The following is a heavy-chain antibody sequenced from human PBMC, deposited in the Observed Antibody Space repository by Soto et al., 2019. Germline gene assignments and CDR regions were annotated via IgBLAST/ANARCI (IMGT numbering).Heavy chain of an antibody. CDR1: GGSISSYY. CDR2: IYYSGST. V-gene: IGHV4-59*01. CDR3: ARYSSSDFDY. D-gene: IGHD6-6*01. Sequence: SETLSLTCTVSGGSISSYYGSWIRQPPGKGLEWIGYIYYSGSTNYNPSLKSRVTISVDTSKNQFSLKLSSVTAADTAVYYCARYSSSDFDYWGQGTLVTVSS. J-gene: IGHJ4*02.